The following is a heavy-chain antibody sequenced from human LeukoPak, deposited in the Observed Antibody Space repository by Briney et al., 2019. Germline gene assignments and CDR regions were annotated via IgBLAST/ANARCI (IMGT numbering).Heavy chain of an antibody. D-gene: IGHD6-13*01. CDR2: ISYDGSNK. CDR1: GFTFSSYG. V-gene: IGHV3-30*18. Sequence: GGSLRLSCAASGFTFSSYGMHWVRQAPGKGLEWVAVISYDGSNKYYADSVKGRFTISRDNSKDTLYLQMNGLRAEDTAVYFCAKQSAGSAAWYSLHYDFWGQGTQVTVSS. CDR3: AKQSAGSAAWYSLHYDF. J-gene: IGHJ4*02.